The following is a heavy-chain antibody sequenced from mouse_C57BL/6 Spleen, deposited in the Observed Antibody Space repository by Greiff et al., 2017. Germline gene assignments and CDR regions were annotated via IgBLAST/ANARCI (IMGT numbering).Heavy chain of an antibody. V-gene: IGHV1-22*01. J-gene: IGHJ2*01. CDR1: GYTFTDYN. Sequence: VQLQQSGPELVKPGASVKMSCKASGYTFTDYNMHWVKPSHGKSLEWIGYINPNNGGTSYNQKFKGKATLTVNKSSSTAYMELRSLTSEESAVYYCARPSYYFDYWGQGTTLTVSS. CDR3: ARPSYYFDY. D-gene: IGHD6-1*01. CDR2: INPNNGGT.